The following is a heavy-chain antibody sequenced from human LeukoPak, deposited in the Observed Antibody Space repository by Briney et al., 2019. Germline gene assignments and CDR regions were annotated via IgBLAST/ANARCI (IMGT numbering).Heavy chain of an antibody. CDR2: ISGSGGST. V-gene: IGHV3-23*01. Sequence: GGSLRLSCAASGFTFSSYAMSWVRQAPGKGLEWVSAISGSGGSTYYADSVKGRFTITRDNSKNTLYLQMNSLRAEDTAVYYCAKGFYGDYVPLVYWGQGTLVTVSS. CDR3: AKGFYGDYVPLVY. CDR1: GFTFSSYA. J-gene: IGHJ4*02. D-gene: IGHD4-17*01.